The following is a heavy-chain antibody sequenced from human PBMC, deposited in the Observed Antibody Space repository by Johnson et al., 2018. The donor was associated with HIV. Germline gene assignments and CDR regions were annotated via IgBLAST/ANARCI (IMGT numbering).Heavy chain of an antibody. J-gene: IGHJ3*02. CDR3: ARDWEGYAFDI. CDR1: GFTFSDYY. V-gene: IGHV3-11*04. CDR2: ISSSGGST. Sequence: QVQLVESGGGLVKPGGSLRLSCAASGFTFSDYYMSWIRQAPGKGLEWVSYISSSGGSTYYADSVKGRFTISRDNSKNTLYLQMNSLRAQDTAVYYCARDWEGYAFDIWGQGTMVTVSS. D-gene: IGHD1-26*01.